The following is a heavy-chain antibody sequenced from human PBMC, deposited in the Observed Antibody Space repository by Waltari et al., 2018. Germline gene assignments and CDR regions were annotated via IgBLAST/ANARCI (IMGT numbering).Heavy chain of an antibody. J-gene: IGHJ4*02. Sequence: QVQLQQWGAGLLKPSETLSLTCAVYGGSFSGYYWSWIRQPPGKGLEWIGEINHSGSTNYNPSLKSRVTISVDTSKNQFSLKLSSVTAADTAVYYCARVFIGYVLVDYWGQGTLVTVSS. CDR3: ARVFIGYVLVDY. V-gene: IGHV4-34*01. CDR1: GGSFSGYY. CDR2: INHSGST. D-gene: IGHD5-12*01.